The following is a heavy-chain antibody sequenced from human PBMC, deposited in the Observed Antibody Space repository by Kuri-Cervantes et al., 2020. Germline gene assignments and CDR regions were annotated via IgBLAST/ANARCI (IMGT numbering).Heavy chain of an antibody. J-gene: IGHJ6*02. V-gene: IGHV3-30-3*01. CDR3: ARDKRTTQRADYYYGMDV. D-gene: IGHD4-11*01. Sequence: SCKASGYTFTGYYMHWVRQAPGKGLEWVAVISYDGSNKYYADSVKGRFTISRDNSKNTLYLQMNSLRAEDTAVYYCARDKRTTQRADYYYGMDVWGQGTTVTVSS. CDR2: ISYDGSNK. CDR1: GYTFTGYY.